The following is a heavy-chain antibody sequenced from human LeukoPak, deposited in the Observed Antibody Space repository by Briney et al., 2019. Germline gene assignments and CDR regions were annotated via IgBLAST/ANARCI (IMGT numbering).Heavy chain of an antibody. J-gene: IGHJ4*02. V-gene: IGHV1-46*01. Sequence: ASVNVSCKASGYRFISYYIHWVRQAPGQGLEWMGIINPSNGGITYAQKFQGRVSMTRDTSTRTFYMELSSLRSEDTAVYYCARVFGDYYFDYWGQGTLVTVSS. CDR2: INPSNGGI. D-gene: IGHD3-16*01. CDR3: ARVFGDYYFDY. CDR1: GYRFISYY.